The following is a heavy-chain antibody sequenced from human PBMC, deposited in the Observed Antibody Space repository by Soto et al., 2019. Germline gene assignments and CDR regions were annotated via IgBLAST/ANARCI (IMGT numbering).Heavy chain of an antibody. V-gene: IGHV4-59*08. D-gene: IGHD3-10*01. CDR2: MYNTGST. CDR3: ASGLSGEKPIEY. J-gene: IGHJ4*02. Sequence: SETPSLTCTVSGGSISGYYWSWIRQPPGKGLEWIGYMYNTGSTVYNPSFKSRVTISVDTSKNQFSLKLDSVTAADTAVYYCASGLSGEKPIEYWGQGTLVTAPQ. CDR1: GGSISGYY.